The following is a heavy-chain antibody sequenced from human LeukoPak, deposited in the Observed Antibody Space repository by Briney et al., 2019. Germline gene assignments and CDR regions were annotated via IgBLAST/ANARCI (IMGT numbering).Heavy chain of an antibody. CDR2: IKQDGSDT. Sequence: GGSLRLSCAGSGFTFGNSWMNWFRQAPGKGLEWVAHIKQDGSDTYVDSVKGRFTISRDIAKTSLFLHMNSLTTEDSAVYYCARQQRIRHCSEGVCTEGYYFDYWGQGTLVTVSS. CDR1: GFTFGNSW. CDR3: ARQQRIRHCSEGVCTEGYYFDY. V-gene: IGHV3-7*01. J-gene: IGHJ4*02. D-gene: IGHD2-15*01.